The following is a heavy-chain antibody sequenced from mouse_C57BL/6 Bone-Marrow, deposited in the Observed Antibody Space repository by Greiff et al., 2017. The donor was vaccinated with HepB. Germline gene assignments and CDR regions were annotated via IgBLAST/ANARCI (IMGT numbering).Heavy chain of an antibody. D-gene: IGHD1-1*01. CDR3: TIGLLRGDYFDY. Sequence: QVQLQQSGAELVRPGASVTLSCKASGYTFTDYEMHWVKQTPVHGLEWIGAIDPETGGTAYNQKFKGKAILTADKSSSTAYMELRSLTSEDSAVYYCTIGLLRGDYFDYWGQGTTLTVSS. J-gene: IGHJ2*01. V-gene: IGHV1-15*01. CDR1: GYTFTDYE. CDR2: IDPETGGT.